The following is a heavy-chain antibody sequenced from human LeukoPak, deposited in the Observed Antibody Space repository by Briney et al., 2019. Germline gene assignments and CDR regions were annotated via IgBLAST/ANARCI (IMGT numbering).Heavy chain of an antibody. CDR1: GFTFSNFW. D-gene: IGHD3-22*01. J-gene: IGHJ4*02. CDR2: IWYDGSNK. Sequence: GGSLRLSCAASGFTFSNFWMHWVRQAPGKGLEWVAVIWYDGSNKYYADSVKGRFTISRDNSKNTLYLQMNSLRAEDTAVYYCARGYYDSSGLPPSDYFDYWGQGTLVTVSS. CDR3: ARGYYDSSGLPPSDYFDY. V-gene: IGHV3-33*08.